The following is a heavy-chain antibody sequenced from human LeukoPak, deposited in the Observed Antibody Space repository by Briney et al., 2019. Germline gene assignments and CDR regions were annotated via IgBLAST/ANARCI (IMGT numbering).Heavy chain of an antibody. Sequence: GGSLRLSCAASGFTFSSYAMSWVRQAPGKGLEWVSAISGSGGSTYYADSVKGRFTISRDNSKNTLYLQMNSLRAEDTAVYYCAKPNLRYFDWLPLDYWGQGTLVTVSS. CDR3: AKPNLRYFDWLPLDY. J-gene: IGHJ4*02. CDR2: ISGSGGST. CDR1: GFTFSSYA. V-gene: IGHV3-23*01. D-gene: IGHD3-9*01.